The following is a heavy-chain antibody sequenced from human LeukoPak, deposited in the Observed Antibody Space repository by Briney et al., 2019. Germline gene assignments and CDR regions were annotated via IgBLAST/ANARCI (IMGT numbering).Heavy chain of an antibody. CDR1: GGTFSSYA. J-gene: IGHJ4*02. Sequence: ASVKVSCKASGGTFSSYAISWVRQAPGQGLEWMGRIIPILGIANYAQKFQGRVTITADKSTSTAYMGLSSLRSEDTAVYYCAREGGEYYASHPSLRLDYWGQGTLVTVSS. CDR3: AREGGEYYASHPSLRLDY. D-gene: IGHD3-3*01. V-gene: IGHV1-69*04. CDR2: IIPILGIA.